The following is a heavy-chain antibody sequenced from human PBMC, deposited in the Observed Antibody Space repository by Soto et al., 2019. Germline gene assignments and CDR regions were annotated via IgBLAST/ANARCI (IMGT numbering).Heavy chain of an antibody. J-gene: IGHJ4*02. Sequence: ASVKVSCKASGYTFTSYGISWVRQAPGQGLEGMGWISAYNGNTNYAQKLQGRDTMTTETYTRTAYMELRRLGSDGPAVDSCARDGGGEFSFDYWGQGTLVTVSS. CDR2: ISAYNGNT. CDR3: ARDGGGEFSFDY. V-gene: IGHV1-18*01. D-gene: IGHD3-16*01. CDR1: GYTFTSYG.